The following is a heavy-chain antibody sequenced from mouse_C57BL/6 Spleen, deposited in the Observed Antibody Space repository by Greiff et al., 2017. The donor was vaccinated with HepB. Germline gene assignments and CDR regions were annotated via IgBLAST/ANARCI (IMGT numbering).Heavy chain of an antibody. CDR3: ARGAYGRVYYYAMDY. CDR1: GYTFTSYW. J-gene: IGHJ4*01. Sequence: VQLQQPGAELVKPGASVKMSCKASGYTFTSYWITWVKQRPGQGLEWIGDIYPGSGSTNYNEKFKSKATLTVDTSSSTAYMQLSSLTSEDSAVYYCARGAYGRVYYYAMDYWGQGTSVTVSS. D-gene: IGHD1-1*01. CDR2: IYPGSGST. V-gene: IGHV1-55*01.